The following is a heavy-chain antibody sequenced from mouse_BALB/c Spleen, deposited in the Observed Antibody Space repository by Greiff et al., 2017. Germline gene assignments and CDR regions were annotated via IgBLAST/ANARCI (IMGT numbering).Heavy chain of an antibody. D-gene: IGHD1-1*01. J-gene: IGHJ2*01. CDR1: GFNIKDTY. V-gene: IGHV14-3*02. Sequence: EVKLEESGAELVKPGASVKLSCTASGFNIKDTYMHWVKQRPEQGLEWIGRIDPANGNTKYDPKFQGKATITADTSSNTAYLQLSSLTSEDTAVYYCARSGLLRDFDYWGQGTTLTVSS. CDR2: IDPANGNT. CDR3: ARSGLLRDFDY.